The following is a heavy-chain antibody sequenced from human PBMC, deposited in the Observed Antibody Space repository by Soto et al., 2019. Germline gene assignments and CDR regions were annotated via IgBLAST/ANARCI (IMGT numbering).Heavy chain of an antibody. D-gene: IGHD6-6*01. Sequence: EVQLVESGGGLVQPGGSLRLSCAASGFSFSTYSMNWVRQAPGKGLEWVSYISSRSYTIYYVDSVKGRFTISRDNAKNSLYLQINSLRDEDTGVYYCARGGSSSDNGMDVWGQGTTVTVSS. V-gene: IGHV3-48*02. CDR3: ARGGSSSDNGMDV. CDR1: GFSFSTYS. CDR2: ISSRSYTI. J-gene: IGHJ6*02.